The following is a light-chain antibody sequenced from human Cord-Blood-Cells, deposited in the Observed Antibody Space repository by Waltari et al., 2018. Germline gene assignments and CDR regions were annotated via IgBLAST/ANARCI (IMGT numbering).Light chain of an antibody. V-gene: IGLV6-57*01. CDR1: SGSIASNS. Sequence: NFMLTQPHSVSESPGKTVTISCTRRSGSIASNSVQWYQQRPGSSPPTVIYEDNQRPSGVPDRFSGSIDSSSNSASLTISGLKTEDEADYYCQSYDSSNVVFGGGTKLTVL. CDR2: EDN. CDR3: QSYDSSNVV. J-gene: IGLJ2*01.